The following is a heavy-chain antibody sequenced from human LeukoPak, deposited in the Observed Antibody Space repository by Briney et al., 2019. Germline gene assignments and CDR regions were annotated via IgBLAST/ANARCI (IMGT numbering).Heavy chain of an antibody. CDR3: ARLRGSGTPARYFQH. CDR1: GGSFSGYY. D-gene: IGHD3-10*01. CDR2: INHSGST. J-gene: IGHJ1*01. V-gene: IGHV4-34*01. Sequence: SETLSLTCAVYGGSFSGYYWSWIRRPPGKGLEWIGEINHSGSTNYNPSLKSRVTISVDTSKNQFSLKLSSVTAADTAVYYCARLRGSGTPARYFQHWGQGTLVTVSS.